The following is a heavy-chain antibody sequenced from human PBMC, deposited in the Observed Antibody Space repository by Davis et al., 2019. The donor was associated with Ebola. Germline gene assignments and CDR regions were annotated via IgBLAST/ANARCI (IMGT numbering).Heavy chain of an antibody. J-gene: IGHJ4*02. Sequence: GSLRLSCKVSGYSFSTYWIGWVRRIPGRGLEWMGTVYPGDSDTSYSPSFQGHVTISADRSTNTAYLQWSNLRASDTAIYYCAKLGRSSDYFGRHFDWWGQGTLVTVSS. D-gene: IGHD3-22*01. CDR2: VYPGDSDT. CDR3: AKLGRSSDYFGRHFDW. V-gene: IGHV5-51*01. CDR1: GYSFSTYW.